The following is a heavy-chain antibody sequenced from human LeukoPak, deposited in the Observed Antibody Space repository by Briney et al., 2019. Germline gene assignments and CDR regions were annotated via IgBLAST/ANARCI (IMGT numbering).Heavy chain of an antibody. CDR3: ARDLKLQIPDTAMVTGWFDP. CDR1: GGSISSYY. J-gene: IGHJ5*02. Sequence: SQTLFLTRTVSGGSISSYYWSWIRQPAGNGLGWIGRIYASGSTNYNPSLKSRVTMSVDTSKNQSSLKLSSGTAADTAVYCGARDLKLQIPDTAMVTGWFDPWGQGTLVTVSS. V-gene: IGHV4-4*07. CDR2: IYASGST. D-gene: IGHD5-18*01.